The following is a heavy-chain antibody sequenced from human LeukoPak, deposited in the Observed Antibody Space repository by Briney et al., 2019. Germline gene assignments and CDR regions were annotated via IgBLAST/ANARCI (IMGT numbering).Heavy chain of an antibody. Sequence: GGSLRLSCAAPGFSFSGYAVSWVRHAAGKGRGWVSSILGSGAGTFEADAVRRRLTISRDNSKSTVYLQMNSLRSDDTAVYYCAKGRESTGLFEYWGQGTLVTVSS. CDR3: AKGRESTGLFEY. J-gene: IGHJ4*02. D-gene: IGHD1-26*01. CDR2: ILGSGAGT. V-gene: IGHV3-23*01. CDR1: GFSFSGYA.